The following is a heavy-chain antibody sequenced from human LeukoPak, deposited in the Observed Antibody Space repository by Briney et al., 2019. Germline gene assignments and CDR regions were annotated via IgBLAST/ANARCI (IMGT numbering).Heavy chain of an antibody. J-gene: IGHJ5*02. Sequence: SETLSLARTVSGGSISSYYWSWIRQPAGKGLEWIGRIHLSGSTTYNPSLKSRVTMSADTSKNQLYLKLSSVTAADTAVYYCAAYCSSTSCLGRDWFDPWGQGTLVTVSS. D-gene: IGHD2-2*01. CDR1: GGSISSYY. CDR2: IHLSGST. V-gene: IGHV4-4*07. CDR3: AAYCSSTSCLGRDWFDP.